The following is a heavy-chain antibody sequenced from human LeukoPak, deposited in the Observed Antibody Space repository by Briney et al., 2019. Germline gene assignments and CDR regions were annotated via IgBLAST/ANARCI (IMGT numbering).Heavy chain of an antibody. D-gene: IGHD2-21*02. Sequence: GGSLRLSCAASGFTFSDYYMSWVRQAPGKGLEWVSALSGSGGSTYYADSVKGRFTISRDNSKNTLYLQLNSLRAEDTALYYCAKRVVVTAKTYYFDYWGQGTLVTVSS. J-gene: IGHJ4*02. V-gene: IGHV3-23*01. CDR3: AKRVVVTAKTYYFDY. CDR1: GFTFSDYY. CDR2: LSGSGGST.